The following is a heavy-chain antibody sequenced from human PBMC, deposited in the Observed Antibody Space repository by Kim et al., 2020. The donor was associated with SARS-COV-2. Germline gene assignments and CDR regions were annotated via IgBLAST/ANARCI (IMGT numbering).Heavy chain of an antibody. Sequence: SETLSLTCTVSGGSISSSSYYWGWIRQPPGKGLEWIGSIYYSGSTYYNPSLKSRVTISVDTSKNQFSLKLSSVTAADTAVYYCAISSGWNTGFDPWGQGTLVTVSS. V-gene: IGHV4-39*07. D-gene: IGHD6-19*01. J-gene: IGHJ5*02. CDR2: IYYSGST. CDR3: AISSGWNTGFDP. CDR1: GGSISSSSYY.